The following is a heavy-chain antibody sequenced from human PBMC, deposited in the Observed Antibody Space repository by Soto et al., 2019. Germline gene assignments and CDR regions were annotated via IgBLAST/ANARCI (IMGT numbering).Heavy chain of an antibody. J-gene: IGHJ6*02. Sequence: QVQLVESGGGVVQPERSLRLSCAASGFTFSSYGMHWVRQAPGKGLEWVAVISYDGSNKYYADSVKGRFTISRDNSKNTLYLQMNSLRAEDTGVYYCAKDRRPNYYYGLDGWGQGTTVTVSS. CDR3: AKDRRPNYYYGLDG. CDR2: ISYDGSNK. V-gene: IGHV3-30*18. D-gene: IGHD6-25*01. CDR1: GFTFSSYG.